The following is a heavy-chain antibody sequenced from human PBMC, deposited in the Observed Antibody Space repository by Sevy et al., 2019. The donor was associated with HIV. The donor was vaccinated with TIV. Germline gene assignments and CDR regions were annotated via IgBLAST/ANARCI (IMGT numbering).Heavy chain of an antibody. Sequence: GGSLRVSCAASGFTFSHFSMYWVRQAPGQGPEWVALISFDGYNANYADSVRGRITISRDNRRDTLFLKMDSLTINDTAVYYCARPPTPYGDYDYYFDSWGQGTLVTVSS. CDR3: ARPPTPYGDYDYYFDS. CDR1: GFTFSHFS. J-gene: IGHJ4*02. CDR2: ISFDGYNA. V-gene: IGHV3-30-3*01. D-gene: IGHD4-17*01.